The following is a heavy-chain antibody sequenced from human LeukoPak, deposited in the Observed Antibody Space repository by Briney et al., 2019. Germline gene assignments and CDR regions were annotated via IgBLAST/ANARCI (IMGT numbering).Heavy chain of an antibody. Sequence: PGGSLRLSCAASGFTFSSYAMHWVRQAPGKGLEWVAVISYDGSNKYYADSVKGRFTISRDSSKNTLYLQMNSLRAEDTAVYYCAREGIAAAFDYWGQGTLVTVSS. J-gene: IGHJ4*02. CDR2: ISYDGSNK. CDR3: AREGIAAAFDY. D-gene: IGHD6-13*01. V-gene: IGHV3-30-3*01. CDR1: GFTFSSYA.